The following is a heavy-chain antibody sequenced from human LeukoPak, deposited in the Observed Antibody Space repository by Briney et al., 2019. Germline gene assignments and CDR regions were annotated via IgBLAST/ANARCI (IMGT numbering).Heavy chain of an antibody. CDR2: VSGGGGTT. D-gene: IGHD6-13*01. J-gene: IGHJ3*02. CDR1: GFTFSSYA. Sequence: PGGSLRLSCAASGFTFSSYAMSWVRQAPGKGLEWVSTVSGGGGTTYYADSVKGRFTISRDNSKNTLFLQMNSLRAEDTAIYYCAKYGEQQLAPLSAFDIWGQGTMVTVSS. V-gene: IGHV3-23*01. CDR3: AKYGEQQLAPLSAFDI.